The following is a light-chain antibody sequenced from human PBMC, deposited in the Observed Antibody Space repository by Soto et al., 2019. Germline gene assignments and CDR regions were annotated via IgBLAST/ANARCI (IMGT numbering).Light chain of an antibody. CDR1: QSVLYSSNNENY. J-gene: IGKJ1*01. CDR2: WAS. CDR3: QQYYTTPET. Sequence: DIVMTQSPDSLAVPLGERATINCKSSQSVLYSSNNENYLAWYQQKPGQPPKLLIYWASTRESGVPDRFSGSGSGTDFTLTISSLQAEDVAVYYCQQYYTTPETFGQGTKVEIQ. V-gene: IGKV4-1*01.